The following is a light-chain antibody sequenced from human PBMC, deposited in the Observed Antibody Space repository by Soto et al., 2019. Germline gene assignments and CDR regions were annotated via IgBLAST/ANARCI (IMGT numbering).Light chain of an antibody. J-gene: IGKJ4*01. CDR2: DAS. CDR1: QSVGSY. Sequence: ETVLTQSPATLSLSPGERATLSCRASQSVGSYLAWYQQKPGQAPRLLIYDASTRATGIPARFSGSGSGTDFTLTISSLETEDFAVYYCQQRSNWPPLLTFGGGTKLEIK. V-gene: IGKV3-11*01. CDR3: QQRSNWPPLLT.